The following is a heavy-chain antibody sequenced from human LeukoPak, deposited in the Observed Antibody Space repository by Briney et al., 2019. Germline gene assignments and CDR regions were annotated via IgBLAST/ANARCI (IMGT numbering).Heavy chain of an antibody. CDR2: INPNSGGT. J-gene: IGHJ4*02. D-gene: IGHD6-6*01. CDR1: GYTFTGYY. CDR3: ARGRMAARSASDY. Sequence: ASVKVSCKASGYTFTGYYMHWVRQAPGQGLEWMGWINPNSGGTNYAQKFQGRVTMTRDTSISTAYMELSRLRSDDTAVYYCARGRMAARSASDYWGQGTLVTVSS. V-gene: IGHV1-2*02.